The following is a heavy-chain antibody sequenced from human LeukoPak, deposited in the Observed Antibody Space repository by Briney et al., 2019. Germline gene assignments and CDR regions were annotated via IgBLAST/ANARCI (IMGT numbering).Heavy chain of an antibody. V-gene: IGHV3-21*01. Sequence: GGSLRLSCAASGFTFSTYSVNWVRQAPGKGLEWVSSISSSSTYIYYADSVKGRFTISRDNSRNSVYLQMNSLRAEDTAVYYCARTIFGVPPPQKAYYFDYWGQGTLVTVSS. CDR2: ISSSSTYI. D-gene: IGHD3-3*01. CDR1: GFTFSTYS. J-gene: IGHJ4*02. CDR3: ARTIFGVPPPQKAYYFDY.